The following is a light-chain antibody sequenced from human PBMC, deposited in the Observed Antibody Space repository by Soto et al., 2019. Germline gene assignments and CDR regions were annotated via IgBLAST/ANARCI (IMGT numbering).Light chain of an antibody. CDR3: QQYAGYSRT. V-gene: IGKV1-5*03. J-gene: IGKJ1*01. CDR2: KAS. CDR1: QSISGW. Sequence: DVQMTQSPSTLSASVGDRVTITCRASQSISGWLAWYQQRPGTAPKLMIYKASTLETGVPSRFSGSGSGTEFTLTINNLQPDDLATYYCQQYAGYSRTFGQGTKVEIK.